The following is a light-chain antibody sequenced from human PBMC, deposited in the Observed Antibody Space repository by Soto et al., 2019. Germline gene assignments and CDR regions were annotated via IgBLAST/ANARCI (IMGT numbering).Light chain of an antibody. V-gene: IGKV1-5*01. CDR1: QNLNNW. Sequence: GDRVTITCRASQNLNNWIAWYQQKPGKAPKFLFYDASTLESGVTSRFSGSGFGTEFSLTISSLQPDDFGSYYCQHMRTFGQGTKVEIK. CDR3: QHMRT. CDR2: DAS. J-gene: IGKJ1*01.